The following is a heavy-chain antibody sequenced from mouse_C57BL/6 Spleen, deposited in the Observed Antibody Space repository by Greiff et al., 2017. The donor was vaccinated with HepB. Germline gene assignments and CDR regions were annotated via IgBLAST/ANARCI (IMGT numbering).Heavy chain of an antibody. Sequence: QVQLQQSGAELMKPGASVKLSCKATGYTFTGYWIEWVKQRPGHGLEWIGEILPGSGSTNYNEKFKGKATFTADTSSNTANMQLSSLTTEDSAIYYCARRGNYDSLCWYFDVWGTGTTVTVSS. J-gene: IGHJ1*03. CDR3: ARRGNYDSLCWYFDV. CDR1: GYTFTGYW. CDR2: ILPGSGST. V-gene: IGHV1-9*01. D-gene: IGHD2-4*01.